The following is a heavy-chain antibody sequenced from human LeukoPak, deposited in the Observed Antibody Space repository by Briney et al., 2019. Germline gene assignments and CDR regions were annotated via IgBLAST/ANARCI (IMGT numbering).Heavy chain of an antibody. Sequence: SETLSLTCTVSGGSISSYHWSWIRQPAGKGLEWIGRIYTSGSTNYNPSLKSRVTMSVDTSKNQFSLKLSSVTAADTAVYYCARDFWSVAYYYYYMDVWGKGTTVTVSS. CDR3: ARDFWSVAYYYYYMDV. J-gene: IGHJ6*03. D-gene: IGHD3-3*01. CDR1: GGSISSYH. CDR2: IYTSGST. V-gene: IGHV4-4*07.